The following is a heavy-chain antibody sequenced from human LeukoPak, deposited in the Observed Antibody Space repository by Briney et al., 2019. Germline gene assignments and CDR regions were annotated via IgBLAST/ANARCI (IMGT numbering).Heavy chain of an antibody. CDR1: GGSFSGYY. CDR2: INHSGST. D-gene: IGHD2-15*01. Sequence: SETLSLTCAVYGGSFSGYYWSWVRQPPGKGLEWIGEINHSGSTNYNPSLKSRVTISVDTSKNQFSLKLSSVTAADTAVYYCARDDCSGGSCYSDYWGQGTLVTVSS. J-gene: IGHJ4*02. V-gene: IGHV4-34*01. CDR3: ARDDCSGGSCYSDY.